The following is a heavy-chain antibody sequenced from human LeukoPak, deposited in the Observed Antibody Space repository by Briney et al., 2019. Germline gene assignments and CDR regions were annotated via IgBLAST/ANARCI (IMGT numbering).Heavy chain of an antibody. D-gene: IGHD3/OR15-3a*01. CDR3: ARVYLLGLRQNYPDY. CDR1: GGSISNYY. Sequence: SETLSLTCTVSGGSISNYYWSWIRQPPGKGLEWIGFVYYTGNTNYNPSLKSRVTISVDTSKNQFSLRLSSVTAADTAVYYCARVYLLGLRQNYPDYWGQGTLVTVSS. V-gene: IGHV4-59*12. CDR2: VYYTGNT. J-gene: IGHJ4*02.